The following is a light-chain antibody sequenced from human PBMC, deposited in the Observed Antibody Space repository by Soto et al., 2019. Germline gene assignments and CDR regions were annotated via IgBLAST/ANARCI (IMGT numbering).Light chain of an antibody. CDR2: DSN. CDR1: SSNIGNND. V-gene: IGLV1-51*01. CDR3: GTWDNSLSAGV. J-gene: IGLJ2*01. Sequence: QSVLTQPPSLSAAPGQKVTISCSGSSSNIGNNDVSWYQQLPGTAPKLIIYDSNKRPSGIPDRFSGSKSGTSATLGITGLRTGDEADYYCGTWDNSLSAGVFGGGTKVTVL.